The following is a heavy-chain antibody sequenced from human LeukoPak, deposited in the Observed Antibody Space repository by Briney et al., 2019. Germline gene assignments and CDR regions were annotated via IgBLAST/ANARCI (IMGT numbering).Heavy chain of an antibody. CDR1: GYTLTSYY. Sequence: GASVKVSCKASGYTLTSYYMHWVRQAPGQGLEWMGIINPSGGSTSYAQKFQGRVTMTRDMSTSTVYMELSSLRSEDTAVYYCARDRDWNYYFDYWGQGTLVTVSS. CDR3: ARDRDWNYYFDY. J-gene: IGHJ4*02. CDR2: INPSGGST. V-gene: IGHV1-46*01. D-gene: IGHD1-1*01.